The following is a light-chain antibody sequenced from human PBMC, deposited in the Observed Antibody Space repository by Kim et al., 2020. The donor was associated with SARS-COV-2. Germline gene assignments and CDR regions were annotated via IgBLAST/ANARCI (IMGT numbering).Light chain of an antibody. J-gene: IGLJ3*02. CDR2: NDN. CDR1: SYNIGRYT. CDR3: QSYDSSLSGSV. Sequence: GQRVTISCSGSSYNIGRYTVNWYQQLPGTAPNLLIYNDNQRPSWVPDRFSGSKSVTSASLAITGLQAEDEADYYCQSYDSSLSGSVFGGGTQLTVL. V-gene: IGLV1-44*01.